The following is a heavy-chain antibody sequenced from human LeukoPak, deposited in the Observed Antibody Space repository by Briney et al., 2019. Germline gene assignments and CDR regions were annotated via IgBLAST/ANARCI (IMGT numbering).Heavy chain of an antibody. J-gene: IGHJ4*02. V-gene: IGHV1-18*04. CDR2: ISAYIGNT. CDR1: GYTFTSYG. CDR3: ARGCSGGSCSFDY. D-gene: IGHD2-15*01. Sequence: VASVKCSCKASGYTFTSYGISWVRQATGQGLEWMGWISAYIGNTNYAQKLHGRVTMTTDTSTSTAYMELRSLRSDDTAVYYCARGCSGGSCSFDYWGQGTLVTVSS.